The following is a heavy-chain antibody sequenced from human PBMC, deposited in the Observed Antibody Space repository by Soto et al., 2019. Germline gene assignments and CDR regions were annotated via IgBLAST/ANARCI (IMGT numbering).Heavy chain of an antibody. CDR1: GGSFSGYY. V-gene: IGHV4-34*01. Sequence: QVQLQQWGAGLLKPSETLSLTCAVYGGSFSGYYWSWIRQPPGKGLEWIGEINHSGRTNYNPSLKSRVTISVDTSKNQFSLKLSSVTAADTAVYYCAREKEAATKYNWFDPWGQGTLVTVSS. D-gene: IGHD2-15*01. J-gene: IGHJ5*02. CDR2: INHSGRT. CDR3: AREKEAATKYNWFDP.